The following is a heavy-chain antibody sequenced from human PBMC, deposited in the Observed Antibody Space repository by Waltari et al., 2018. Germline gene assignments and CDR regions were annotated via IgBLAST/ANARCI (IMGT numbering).Heavy chain of an antibody. J-gene: IGHJ3*02. D-gene: IGHD2-21*01. CDR2: IYSGGST. Sequence: EVQLVESGGGLIQPGGSLRLSCAASGFTVSSNYMSWVRQAPGKGLEWVSVIYSGGSTYYADSVKGRFTISRDNSKNTLYLQMNSLRAEDTAVYYCARVVIAMHDAFDIWGQGTMVTVSS. CDR1: GFTVSSNY. V-gene: IGHV3-53*01. CDR3: ARVVIAMHDAFDI.